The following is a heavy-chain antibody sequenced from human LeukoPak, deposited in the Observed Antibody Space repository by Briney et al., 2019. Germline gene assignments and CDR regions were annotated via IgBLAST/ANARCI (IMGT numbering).Heavy chain of an antibody. J-gene: IGHJ5*02. CDR1: GGSISSGDYY. D-gene: IGHD6-13*01. CDR2: IYYSGST. CDR3: ARDGISSRWNWFDP. V-gene: IGHV4-30-4*01. Sequence: SQTLSLTCTVPGGSISSGDYYWSWIRQPPGKGLEWIGYIYYSGSTYYNPSLKSRVTISVDTSKNQFSLKLSSVTAADTAVYYCARDGISSRWNWFDPWGQGTLVTVSS.